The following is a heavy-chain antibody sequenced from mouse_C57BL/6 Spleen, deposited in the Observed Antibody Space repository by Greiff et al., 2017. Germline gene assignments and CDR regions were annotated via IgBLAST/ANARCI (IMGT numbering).Heavy chain of an antibody. V-gene: IGHV1-64*01. J-gene: IGHJ1*03. CDR3: ARRYYGSSYDWYFDG. CDR1: GYSLTSYW. Sequence: QVQLQQPGAELVKPGHSVTLSCKASGYSLTSYWMHWVQQRPGQGLEWIGMIHPNSGSTNNNEQCKSKATLTVDKSSSKAYMQLSSLTSEDSAVYYCARRYYGSSYDWYFDGWGTGTTVTASS. CDR2: IHPNSGST. D-gene: IGHD1-1*01.